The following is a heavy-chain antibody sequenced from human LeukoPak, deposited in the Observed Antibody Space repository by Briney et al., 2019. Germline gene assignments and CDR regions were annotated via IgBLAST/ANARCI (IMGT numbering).Heavy chain of an antibody. Sequence: SETLSLTCAVYGGSFSGYYWSWIRQPPGKGLEWIGEINHSGSTNYNPSLKSRVTISVDTSKNQFSLKLSSVTAADTAVYYCARINIGHCTNGVCYTDYWGQGTLVTVSS. J-gene: IGHJ4*02. D-gene: IGHD2-8*01. V-gene: IGHV4-34*01. CDR3: ARINIGHCTNGVCYTDY. CDR2: INHSGST. CDR1: GGSFSGYY.